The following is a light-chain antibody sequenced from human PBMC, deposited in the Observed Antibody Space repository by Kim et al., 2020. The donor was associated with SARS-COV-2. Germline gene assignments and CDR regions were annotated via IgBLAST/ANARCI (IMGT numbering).Light chain of an antibody. Sequence: LTTGDGAICDVSDRQCGSSYLAWYPQKPGQAPRLLVYDPYNRATGIPARCSGSGSRTDFTLTSSRLEPEDFAIYYCQQCGNSPITFGQGTRLEIK. CDR3: QQCGNSPIT. CDR2: DPY. J-gene: IGKJ5*01. V-gene: IGKV3-11*01. CDR1: QCGSSY.